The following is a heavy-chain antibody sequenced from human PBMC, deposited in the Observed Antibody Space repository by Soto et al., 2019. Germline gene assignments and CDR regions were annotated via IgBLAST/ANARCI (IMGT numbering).Heavy chain of an antibody. CDR3: ARNSTSINGTRGGGGFDP. CDR2: INAGNGNT. J-gene: IGHJ5*02. V-gene: IGHV1-3*01. Sequence: QVQLVQSGAEVKKPGASVKVSCKASGYSFTSYAMHWVRQAPGQRLEWMGWINAGNGNTKYSQKFQGRVTITRDTTASTAYMELSSLRSEDTAVYYCARNSTSINGTRGGGGFDPWGQGTLVTVSS. CDR1: GYSFTSYA. D-gene: IGHD1-7*01.